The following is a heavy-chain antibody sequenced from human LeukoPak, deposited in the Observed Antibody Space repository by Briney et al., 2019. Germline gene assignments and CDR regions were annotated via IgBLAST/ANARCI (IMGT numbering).Heavy chain of an antibody. CDR2: INPSGGST. Sequence: ASVKVSCKASGYTFTSYYMHWVRQAPGQGLEWLGIINPSGGSTSNAQKFQGRVTMTRDMSTSTVYMELSSLRSEDTAVYYCARDQLNYDSSGCDYWGQGTLVTVSS. D-gene: IGHD3-22*01. V-gene: IGHV1-46*01. CDR1: GYTFTSYY. CDR3: ARDQLNYDSSGCDY. J-gene: IGHJ4*02.